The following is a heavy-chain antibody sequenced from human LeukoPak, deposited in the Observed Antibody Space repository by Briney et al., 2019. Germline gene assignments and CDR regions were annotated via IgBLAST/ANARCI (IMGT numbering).Heavy chain of an antibody. CDR3: AKDVESTSCYVDY. CDR2: ISGSGGST. CDR1: GFTFSSYA. V-gene: IGHV3-23*01. D-gene: IGHD2-2*01. Sequence: GGSLRLSCAASGFTFSSYAMSCVRQAPGKGLEWVSAISGSGGSTYYADSVKGRFTISRGNSKNTLYLQMNSLRAEDTAVYYCAKDVESTSCYVDYWGQGTLVTVSS. J-gene: IGHJ4*02.